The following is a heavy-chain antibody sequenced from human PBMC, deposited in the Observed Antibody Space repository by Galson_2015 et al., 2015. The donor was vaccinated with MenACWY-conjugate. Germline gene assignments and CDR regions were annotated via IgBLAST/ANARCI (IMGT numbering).Heavy chain of an antibody. CDR3: ARWASPLTGYRKRDWFDP. CDR2: INAGNGNT. CDR1: GYTFTLYA. J-gene: IGHJ5*02. D-gene: IGHD3-9*01. Sequence: SVKVSCKAAGYTFTLYAMHWVRQAPGQRLEWMGWINAGNGNTKYSQKFQDRVIFSRDIAAGTVHMEVTSLVSEDTGVYFFARWASPLTGYRKRDWFDPWGQGTLVIVSS. V-gene: IGHV1-3*01.